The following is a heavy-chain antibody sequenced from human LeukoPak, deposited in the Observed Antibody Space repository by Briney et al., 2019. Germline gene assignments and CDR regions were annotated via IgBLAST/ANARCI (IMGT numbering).Heavy chain of an antibody. D-gene: IGHD6-19*01. Sequence: SVKVSCKASGGTFSSFAITWVRQAPGQGLEWMGGIIPIFGTANYAQKFQGRVTITTDESTGTAYMELSSLRSEDTAVYYCARGASGWYVRSDWFDPWGQGTLVTVSS. J-gene: IGHJ5*02. V-gene: IGHV1-69*05. CDR2: IIPIFGTA. CDR1: GGTFSSFA. CDR3: ARGASGWYVRSDWFDP.